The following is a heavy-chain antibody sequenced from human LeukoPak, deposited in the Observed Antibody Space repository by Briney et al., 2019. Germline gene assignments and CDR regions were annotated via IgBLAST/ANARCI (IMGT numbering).Heavy chain of an antibody. D-gene: IGHD3-3*01. CDR2: INPNSGGT. CDR3: ARGYDPPPYYYYYGMDV. Sequence: ASVKVSCKASGYTFTKNFLHWVRQAPGQGLEWMGWINPNSGGTNYAQKFQGRVTMTRDTSISTAYMELSRLRSDDTAVYYCARGYDPPPYYYYYGMDVWGQGTTVTVSS. CDR1: GYTFTKNF. V-gene: IGHV1-2*02. J-gene: IGHJ6*02.